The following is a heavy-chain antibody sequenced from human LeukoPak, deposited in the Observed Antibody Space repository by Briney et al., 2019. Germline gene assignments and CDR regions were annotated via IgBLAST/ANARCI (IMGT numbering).Heavy chain of an antibody. V-gene: IGHV4-4*07. J-gene: IGHJ6*03. CDR3: ARGVITMVRGVIGYHYYYMDV. CDR2: IYTSGST. Sequence: PSETLSLTCTVSGGSISSYYWSWIRQPAGKGLEWIGRIYTSGSTNYNPSLKSRVTMSVDTSKNQFSLKLSSVTAADTAVYYCARGVITMVRGVIGYHYYYMDVWGKGTTVTVSS. CDR1: GGSISSYY. D-gene: IGHD3-10*01.